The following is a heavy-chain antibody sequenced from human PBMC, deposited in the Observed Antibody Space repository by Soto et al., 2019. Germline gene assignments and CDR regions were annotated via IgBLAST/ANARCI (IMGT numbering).Heavy chain of an antibody. CDR3: AKDRRAGGNYGFYSDF. CDR1: GFTFSTYA. J-gene: IGHJ4*02. Sequence: PGGSLRLSCAASGFTFSTYAMSWVRQAPGKGLEWVSTISDSGGRTYYAASVKGRFTASRDNSRNTLFLLMTSLRADDTAVYYCAKDRRAGGNYGFYSDFWGQGALVTVSS. D-gene: IGHD1-7*01. CDR2: ISDSGGRT. V-gene: IGHV3-23*01.